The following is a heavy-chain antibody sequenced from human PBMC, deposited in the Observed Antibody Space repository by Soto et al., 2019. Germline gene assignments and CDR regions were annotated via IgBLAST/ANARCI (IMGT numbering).Heavy chain of an antibody. Sequence: GRSLRLSCAASGFTFSSYGMHLVRQAPGKGLECVSVISYDGSNKYYADSVKGRFTISRDNSKTTLYLQMNSLRAEDTAVYYCAKDRKSYGSRTKGSRVNWFDPWGQGTLVTVSS. D-gene: IGHD3-10*01. CDR2: ISYDGSNK. CDR3: AKDRKSYGSRTKGSRVNWFDP. J-gene: IGHJ5*02. V-gene: IGHV3-30*18. CDR1: GFTFSSYG.